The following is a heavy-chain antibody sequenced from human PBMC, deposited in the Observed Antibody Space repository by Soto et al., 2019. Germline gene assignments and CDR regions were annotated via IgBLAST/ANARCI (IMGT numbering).Heavy chain of an antibody. V-gene: IGHV3-21*04. CDR2: ISGSGSP. CDR3: SREVQPVFRREYDY. Sequence: EVQLVESGGGLVKPGGSLRLSCAVSGFTFISHTLNWVRQAPGKGLEWVSSISGSGSPYYADSVKGRFTISRDNAQNSLYLEMSSLRAEDTALYYCSREVQPVFRREYDYWGQGTLVTVSS. J-gene: IGHJ4*02. CDR1: GFTFISHT.